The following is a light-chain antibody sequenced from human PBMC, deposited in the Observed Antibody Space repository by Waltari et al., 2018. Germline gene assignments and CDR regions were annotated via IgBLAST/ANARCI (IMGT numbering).Light chain of an antibody. J-gene: IGKJ4*01. CDR2: GAS. CDR3: QQYHNWPLT. CDR1: QTVSND. V-gene: IGKV3-15*01. Sequence: EIVMTQSQATLSVSPGERATLSCRASQTVSNDLAWYQQKPGQAPRLLIYGASTRPTGVPARFSGSGSGTEFTLTISSLQSDDFEVYYCQQYHNWPLTFGGGTKVEIK.